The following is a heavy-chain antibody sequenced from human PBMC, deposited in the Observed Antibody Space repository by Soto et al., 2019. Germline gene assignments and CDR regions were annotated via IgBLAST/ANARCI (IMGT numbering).Heavy chain of an antibody. D-gene: IGHD3-10*01. Sequence: GASVKVSCKTSGYTFSDYYIHWVRQAPGQGLEWMGWINPNTGGTNYAQKFQGRLTMSTDTSISTAYMEVSRLRSDDTALYFCTRVPFIIRSCQPWNWFAPWGQGTLVTVSS. CDR3: TRVPFIIRSCQPWNWFAP. V-gene: IGHV1-2*02. J-gene: IGHJ5*02. CDR2: INPNTGGT. CDR1: GYTFSDYY.